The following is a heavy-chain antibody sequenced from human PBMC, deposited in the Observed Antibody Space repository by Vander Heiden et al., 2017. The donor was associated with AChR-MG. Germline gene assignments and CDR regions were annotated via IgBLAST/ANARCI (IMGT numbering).Heavy chain of an antibody. CDR1: GYSISSAYS. CDR2: IYQSGST. V-gene: IGHV4-38-2*02. CDR3: ARETTGTTSFCGFGY. D-gene: IGHD4-17*01. J-gene: IGHJ4*02. Sequence: QLQLHGSGPGLVTASETLSPPCAVSGYSISSAYSPRWIRPPPGKGLEWIGSIYQSGSTYYNPSLKSRVTISVDTSKNQFSLKLNSVTAADTAVYYCARETTGTTSFCGFGYWGQGSLVTVSS.